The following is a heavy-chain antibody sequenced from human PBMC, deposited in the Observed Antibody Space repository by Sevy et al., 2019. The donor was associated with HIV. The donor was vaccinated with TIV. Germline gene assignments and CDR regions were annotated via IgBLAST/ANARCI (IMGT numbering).Heavy chain of an antibody. D-gene: IGHD3-10*01. Sequence: GGSLRLSCVGSGITFSYYSMNWVRQAPGKGLEWVSSISSSSNNIYYADSVKGRFTISRDNAKKSLYLQMNSLRAEDTAVYYCARDRDGSGSSGGYGMDVWGQGTTVTVSS. V-gene: IGHV3-21*01. CDR2: ISSSSNNI. J-gene: IGHJ6*02. CDR1: GITFSYYS. CDR3: ARDRDGSGSSGGYGMDV.